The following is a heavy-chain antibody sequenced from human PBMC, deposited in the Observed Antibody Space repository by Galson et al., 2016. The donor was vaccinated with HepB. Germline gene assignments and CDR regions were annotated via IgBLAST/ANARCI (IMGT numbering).Heavy chain of an antibody. CDR3: ARAACGGDCYGDYMDV. Sequence: SLRLSCAASGFTFSTYGMHWVRQAPGKGLEWVAIIAYDGSYGYYADSVKGRFTVSRDNARNSLYLQMSSLKAADTAGYYCARAACGGDCYGDYMDVWGNGTSVTVSS. V-gene: IGHV3-33*05. CDR1: GFTFSTYG. CDR2: IAYDGSYG. J-gene: IGHJ6*03. D-gene: IGHD2-21*01.